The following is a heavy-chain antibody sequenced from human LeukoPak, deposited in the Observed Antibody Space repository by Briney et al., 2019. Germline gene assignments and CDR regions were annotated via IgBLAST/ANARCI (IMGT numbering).Heavy chain of an antibody. CDR3: ARADLSGSYFHPHFLDY. D-gene: IGHD1-26*01. CDR2: ISDSSSYI. J-gene: IGHJ4*02. V-gene: IGHV3-21*01. CDR1: GFTFSSYG. Sequence: PGGSLRLSCAASGFTFSSYGMNWVRQAPGKGLEWVSSISDSSSYIYYADSVRGRFTISRDNAKNSLYLQMNSLRAEDTAMYYCARADLSGSYFHPHFLDYWGQGTLVTVSS.